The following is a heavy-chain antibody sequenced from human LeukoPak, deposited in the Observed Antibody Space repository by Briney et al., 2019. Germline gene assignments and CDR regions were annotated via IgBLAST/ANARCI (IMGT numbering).Heavy chain of an antibody. CDR2: MSAYNGKT. D-gene: IGHD1-7*01. Sequence: ASVTVSCKASGDAFTSYGISWGRQAPGQGREGMGWMSAYNGKTNYAQKLQGRVTMTTDTATSTAYMELRSLGSDDTAVYYCARGTGTSSRGQAAVQHWGQGTLVTVSS. J-gene: IGHJ1*01. V-gene: IGHV1-18*01. CDR3: ARGTGTSSRGQAAVQH. CDR1: GDAFTSYG.